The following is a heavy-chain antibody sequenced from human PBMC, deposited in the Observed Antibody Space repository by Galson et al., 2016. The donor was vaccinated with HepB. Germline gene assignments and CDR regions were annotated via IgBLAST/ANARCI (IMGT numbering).Heavy chain of an antibody. CDR2: TSSGSSYI. D-gene: IGHD6-13*01. Sequence: FLRLSCAASGFTFRSYVMNWVRQAPGKGLEWVSSTSSGSSYIYYADSVKGRFTISRDNAKNSLHLQMNSLRAGDTAVYYCAKAAGRAAEGLYIDYWGQGTLVTVSS. V-gene: IGHV3-21*04. J-gene: IGHJ4*02. CDR1: GFTFRSYV. CDR3: AKAAGRAAEGLYIDY.